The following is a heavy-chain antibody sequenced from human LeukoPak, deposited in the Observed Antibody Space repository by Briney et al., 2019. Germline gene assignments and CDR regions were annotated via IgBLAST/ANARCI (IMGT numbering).Heavy chain of an antibody. CDR3: VGGASGSYYHFDY. J-gene: IGHJ4*02. CDR1: GFTFGDSA. CDR2: ISWNSVTT. Sequence: PGGSLRLSCAASGFTFGDSAMHWVRQVPGKGLEWVSGISWNSVTTEYADSAKGRFTISGDNAKNSLYLEINSLRVEDTALYFCVGGASGSYYHFDYWGQGTLVTVSS. D-gene: IGHD3-10*01. V-gene: IGHV3-9*01.